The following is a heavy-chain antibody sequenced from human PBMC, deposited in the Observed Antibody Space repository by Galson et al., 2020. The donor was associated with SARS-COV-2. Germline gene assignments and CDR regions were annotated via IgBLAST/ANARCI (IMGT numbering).Heavy chain of an antibody. CDR1: GYTFTGYY. J-gene: IGHJ4*02. CDR2: INPNSGDT. Sequence: ASVKVSCKASGYTFTGYYMHWVRQAPGQGLEWMGWINPNSGDTNYAQKFQGRVTMTRDTSISTAYMELSRLRSDDTAVYYCASARGPDYYDSSGYLDYWGQGTLVTVSS. D-gene: IGHD3-22*01. CDR3: ASARGPDYYDSSGYLDY. V-gene: IGHV1-2*02.